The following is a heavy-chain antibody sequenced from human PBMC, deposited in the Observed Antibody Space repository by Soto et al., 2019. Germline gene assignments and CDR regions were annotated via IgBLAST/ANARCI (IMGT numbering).Heavy chain of an antibody. V-gene: IGHV3-48*02. CDR1: GFTFSSYI. CDR2: ISRSSRTI. J-gene: IGHJ3*02. Sequence: EVQLVESGGGLVQPGGSLRLSCAASGFTFSSYIMNWVRQAPGKGLEWVSYISRSSRTIYYADSVKGRFTISRDNAKNSLYLQMNSLRDEDASVYYCAIDSYYYESSTFDIWGQGTMVTVSS. D-gene: IGHD3-22*01. CDR3: AIDSYYYESSTFDI.